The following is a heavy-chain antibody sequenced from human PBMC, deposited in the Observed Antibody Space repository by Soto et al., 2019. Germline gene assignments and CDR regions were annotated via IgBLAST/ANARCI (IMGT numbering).Heavy chain of an antibody. D-gene: IGHD3-10*01. CDR3: ATPASYYYGSGRSWFDP. CDR2: IYYTGST. CDR1: GGSISSSNYY. V-gene: IGHV4-39*01. J-gene: IGHJ5*02. Sequence: SETLSLTCTVSGGSISSSNYYWGWIRQPPGKGLEWIGSIYYTGSTYYNPSLKSRVTISVDTSKNQFSLKLSSVTAADTAVYYCATPASYYYGSGRSWFDPWGQGILVTVSS.